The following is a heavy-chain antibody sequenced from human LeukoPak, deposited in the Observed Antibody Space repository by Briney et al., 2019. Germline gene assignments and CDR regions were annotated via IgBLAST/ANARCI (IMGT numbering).Heavy chain of an antibody. V-gene: IGHV4-61*02. CDR2: IYTSGST. J-gene: IGHJ4*02. CDR3: ARLDCSSTSCYEGADY. CDR1: GGSISSGSYY. D-gene: IGHD2-2*01. Sequence: SETLSLTCTVSGGSISSGSYYWSWIRQPAGKGLEWIGRIYTSGSTNYNPSLKSRVTISVDTSKNQFSLKLSSVTAADTAVYYCARLDCSSTSCYEGADYWGQGTLVTVSS.